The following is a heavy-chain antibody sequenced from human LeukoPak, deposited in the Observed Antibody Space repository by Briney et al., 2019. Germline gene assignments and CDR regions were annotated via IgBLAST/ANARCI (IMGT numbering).Heavy chain of an antibody. J-gene: IGHJ2*01. CDR3: ARHPPRPTMVRGVVPVDWYFDL. CDR2: INTNTGNP. V-gene: IGHV7-4-1*02. CDR1: GYTFTSYA. D-gene: IGHD3-10*01. Sequence: ASVKVSCKASGYTFTSYAMNWVRQAPGQGLEWMGWINTNTGNPTYAQGFTGRFVFSLDTSVSTAYLQISSLKAEDTAVYYCARHPPRPTMVRGVVPVDWYFDLWGRGTLVTVSS.